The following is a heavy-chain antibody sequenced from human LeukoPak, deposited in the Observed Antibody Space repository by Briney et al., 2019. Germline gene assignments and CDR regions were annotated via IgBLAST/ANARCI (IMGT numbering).Heavy chain of an antibody. CDR1: GGSISSYY. CDR3: ARVGGTNYYYYGMDV. Sequence: SETLSLTCTVSGGSISSYYWSWIRQPPGKGLEWIGYIYYSGSTNYNPSLKSRVTMSVDTSKNQFSLELSSVTAADTAVYYCARVGGTNYYYYGMDVWGQGTTVTVS. D-gene: IGHD3-10*01. J-gene: IGHJ6*02. CDR2: IYYSGST. V-gene: IGHV4-59*08.